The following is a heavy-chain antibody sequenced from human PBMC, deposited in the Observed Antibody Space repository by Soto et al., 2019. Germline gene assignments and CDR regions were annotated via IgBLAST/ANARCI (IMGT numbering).Heavy chain of an antibody. CDR2: VKSKNDGGTT. D-gene: IGHD3-22*01. J-gene: IGHJ4*01. CDR1: GFTFSNAW. V-gene: IGHV3-15*07. CDR3: TTDSYITSIIVRFDY. Sequence: GGSLRLSCAASGFTFSNAWINWVRQAPGKGLEWVGRVKSKNDGGTTDFAAPVKGRFAISRDDSKNMVYLEMNSLQTEDTVIYYCTTDSYITSIIVRFDYWGHGTLVTVSS.